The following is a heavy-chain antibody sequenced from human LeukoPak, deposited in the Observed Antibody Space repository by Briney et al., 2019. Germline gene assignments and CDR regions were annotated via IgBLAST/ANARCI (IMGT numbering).Heavy chain of an antibody. D-gene: IGHD3-10*01. CDR2: IGRSCATT. V-gene: IGHV3-23*01. Sequence: PAGSLRLSCAASGFTFNSYAMTWVRHTPGKGLELDSLIGRSCATTAYADSVKGRFTVSRDNFKNTLYLQMNSLRVEDTAVYYCAKCYYFGSGTHIDNYHFYGMDVWGQGSTVTVS. CDR1: GFTFNSYA. J-gene: IGHJ6*02. CDR3: AKCYYFGSGTHIDNYHFYGMDV.